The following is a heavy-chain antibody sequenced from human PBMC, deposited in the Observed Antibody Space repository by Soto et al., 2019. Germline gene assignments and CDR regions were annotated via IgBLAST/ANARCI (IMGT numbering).Heavy chain of an antibody. J-gene: IGHJ6*03. V-gene: IGHV6-1*01. D-gene: IGHD1-7*01. Sequence: SPTHPITGARCGDSVSSNRSPADPFRQSPSRGFEWLGRTYYRSRWYNDYAVPVRSRITVNADTSNNQFSLQLTSVPPEDTAVYYCAGTTSYQWYCMGVWGKGPTVTVSS. CDR3: AGTTSYQWYCMGV. CDR1: GDSVSSNRSP. CDR2: TYYRSRWYN.